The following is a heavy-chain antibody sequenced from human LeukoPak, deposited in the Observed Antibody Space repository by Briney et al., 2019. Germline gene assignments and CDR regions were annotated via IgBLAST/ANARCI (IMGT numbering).Heavy chain of an antibody. CDR1: GSSISDNSY. Sequence: SETLSLTCTIFGSSISDNSYWGWIRRPPGKGLEWIGNVYHSGSTYYNPSLKSRVTLSVDTSNNHFSLKLRSVTAADTAVYYCARHNYYHFWSTLNWFDPWGQGTLVTVSS. CDR2: VYHSGST. D-gene: IGHD3-3*01. V-gene: IGHV4-38-2*02. J-gene: IGHJ5*02. CDR3: ARHNYYHFWSTLNWFDP.